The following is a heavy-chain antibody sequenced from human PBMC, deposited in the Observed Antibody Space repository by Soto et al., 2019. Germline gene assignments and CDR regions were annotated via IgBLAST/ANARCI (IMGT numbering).Heavy chain of an antibody. V-gene: IGHV1-69*01. CDR2: IIPIFGTA. Sequence: QVQLVQSGAEVKKPGSSVKVSCKASGGNFSSYAISWVRQAPGQGLEWMGWIIPIFGTANYAQKFQGRVTITADESTSTAYMELSSLRSEDTAVYYCARRNDSSGWGWYFDLWGRGTLVTFSS. D-gene: IGHD3-22*01. CDR3: ARRNDSSGWGWYFDL. J-gene: IGHJ2*01. CDR1: GGNFSSYA.